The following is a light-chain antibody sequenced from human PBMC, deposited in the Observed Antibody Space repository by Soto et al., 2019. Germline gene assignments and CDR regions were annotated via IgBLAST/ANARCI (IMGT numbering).Light chain of an antibody. CDR1: QSVDTTF. CDR2: GAS. J-gene: IGKJ1*01. CDR3: QQYTSSVT. V-gene: IGKV3-20*01. Sequence: EIVLTQSPGSLSLSPGQRATLSCRASQSVDTTFFAWYQKKPGQAPRLLIYGASKRATGIPDRFSGSGSGTDFSLSSGRLQPEDFAVYYCQQYTSSVTFGQRTKVEIK.